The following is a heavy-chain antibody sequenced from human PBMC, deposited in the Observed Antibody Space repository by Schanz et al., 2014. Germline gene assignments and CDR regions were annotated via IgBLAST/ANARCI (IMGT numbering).Heavy chain of an antibody. CDR3: AKGMGYCSGGTCYDYYYYGLDV. V-gene: IGHV3-30-3*01. CDR1: GFTFSSYA. Sequence: QVQLLQFGGGLVQPGGSLRLSCAASGFTFSSYAMHWVRQAPGKGLEWVAVISYDGRNKYYADSVKGRFTISRDNSENTLYLQMNRLRADDTAVFYCAKGMGYCSGGTCYDYYYYGLDVWGQGTTVNVSS. J-gene: IGHJ6*02. D-gene: IGHD2-15*01. CDR2: ISYDGRNK.